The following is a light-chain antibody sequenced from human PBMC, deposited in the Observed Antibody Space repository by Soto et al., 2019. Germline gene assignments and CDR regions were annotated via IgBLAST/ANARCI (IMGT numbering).Light chain of an antibody. Sequence: DIVMTQSPAILSVSPWERATLSCRASQSVETFLAWFQHKAGQAPRLLIFGASTRAAGVPARFSGGGSGTEFTLTIDSLRSEDFAVYYCQQYNNWITFGQGTRLEI. CDR3: QQYNNWIT. CDR2: GAS. J-gene: IGKJ5*01. V-gene: IGKV3-15*01. CDR1: QSVETF.